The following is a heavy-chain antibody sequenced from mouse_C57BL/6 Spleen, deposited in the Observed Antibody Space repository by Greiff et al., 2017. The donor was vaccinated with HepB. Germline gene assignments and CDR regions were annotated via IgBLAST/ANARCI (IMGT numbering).Heavy chain of an antibody. Sequence: EVQLQESGGGLVKPGGSLKLSCAASGFTFSDYGMHWVRQAPEKGLEWVAYISSGSSTIYYADTVKGRFTISRDNAKNTLCLQMTSLRSEDTAMYYCARPGYGGYAMDYWGQGTSVTVSS. CDR1: GFTFSDYG. V-gene: IGHV5-17*01. J-gene: IGHJ4*01. D-gene: IGHD1-1*02. CDR3: ARPGYGGYAMDY. CDR2: ISSGSSTI.